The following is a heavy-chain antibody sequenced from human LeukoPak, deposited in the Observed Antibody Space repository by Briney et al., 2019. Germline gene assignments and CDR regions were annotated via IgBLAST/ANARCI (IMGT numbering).Heavy chain of an antibody. Sequence: PSSETLSLTCTVSGGSISSYYWSWVRQAPGKGLEWVSGINWNGGSTGYADSVKGRFTISRDNAKNSLYLQMNSLRAEDTALYHCARDNMDTAMVSFDYWGQGTLVTVSS. CDR2: INWNGGST. V-gene: IGHV3-20*01. D-gene: IGHD5-18*01. CDR1: GGSISSYY. CDR3: ARDNMDTAMVSFDY. J-gene: IGHJ4*02.